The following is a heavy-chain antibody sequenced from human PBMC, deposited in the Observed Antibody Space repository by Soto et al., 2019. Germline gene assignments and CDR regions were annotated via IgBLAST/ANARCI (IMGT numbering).Heavy chain of an antibody. CDR2: INAGNGNT. D-gene: IGHD3-10*01. CDR1: GYTFTSYA. CDR3: ARGGTIVRGVPSHLAY. J-gene: IGHJ4*02. Sequence: QVQLVQSGAEVQKPGASVKVSCKASGYTFTSYAMHWVRHAPGQRLEWMGWINAGNGNTKYSQKFQGRVTITRDTPACTAYMELSIMSSEYTAVYYCARGGTIVRGVPSHLAYWGQGTLVNVSS. V-gene: IGHV1-3*01.